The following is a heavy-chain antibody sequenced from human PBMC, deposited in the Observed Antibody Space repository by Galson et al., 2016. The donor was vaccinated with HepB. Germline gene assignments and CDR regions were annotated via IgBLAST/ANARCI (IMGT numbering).Heavy chain of an antibody. J-gene: IGHJ4*02. D-gene: IGHD5-18*01. CDR3: ARDPRAYSYGDHYFDY. Sequence: SLRLSCAASGFPFRNFGIHWVRQAPGKGLEWVAVISYDGYNEYYADFVKGRFTISRDISKNTLYLQMNSLKTEDTAVYFCARDPRAYSYGDHYFDYRGQGTLVTVPS. V-gene: IGHV3-30*03. CDR2: ISYDGYNE. CDR1: GFPFRNFG.